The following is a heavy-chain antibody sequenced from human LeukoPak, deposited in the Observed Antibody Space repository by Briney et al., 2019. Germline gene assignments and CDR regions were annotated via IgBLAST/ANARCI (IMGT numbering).Heavy chain of an antibody. J-gene: IGHJ4*02. CDR1: GFTFSSYS. Sequence: KTGGSLRLSCAASGFTFSSYSMNWVRQAPGKGLEWVSSISSSSSYIYYADSVKGRFTISRDNAKNSLYLQMNSLRAEDTAVYYCARDMHSSSWYVDYWGQGTLVTVSS. CDR2: ISSSSSYI. CDR3: ARDMHSSSWYVDY. D-gene: IGHD6-13*01. V-gene: IGHV3-21*01.